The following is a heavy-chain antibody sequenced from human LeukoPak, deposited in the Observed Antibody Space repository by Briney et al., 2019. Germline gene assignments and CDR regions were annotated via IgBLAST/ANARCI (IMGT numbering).Heavy chain of an antibody. CDR1: GFTFSSYA. CDR3: AKAPGGGSSLYKDGFDI. Sequence: PGGSLRLSCAASGFTFSSYAMSWVRQAPGKGLEWVSAISGSGGSTYYADSVKGRFTISRDNSKNTLYLQMNSLRAEDTAVYYCAKAPGGGSSLYKDGFDIWGQGTMVTVSS. J-gene: IGHJ3*02. D-gene: IGHD6-13*01. V-gene: IGHV3-23*01. CDR2: ISGSGGST.